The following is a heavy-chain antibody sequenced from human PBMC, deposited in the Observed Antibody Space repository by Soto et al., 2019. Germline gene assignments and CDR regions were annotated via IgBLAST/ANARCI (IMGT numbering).Heavy chain of an antibody. CDR2: ISGYTGER. D-gene: IGHD3-10*01. CDR3: AGQGRGGAFDF. Sequence: QAQLVQSGAEVKKPGASVKVSCKASGYTFTSYDISWGRQAPGQGLEWMGWISGYTGERYYAQRRQGRLTMTTDTSTSTAYMEMRSLRSDDTAVYYWAGQGRGGAFDFWGQGTMGTVAS. CDR1: GYTFTSYD. V-gene: IGHV1-18*04. J-gene: IGHJ3*01.